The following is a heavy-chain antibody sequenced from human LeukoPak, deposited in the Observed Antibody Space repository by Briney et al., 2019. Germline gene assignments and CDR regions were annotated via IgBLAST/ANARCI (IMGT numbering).Heavy chain of an antibody. CDR2: IRSKAYVGTT. D-gene: IGHD4-11*01. Sequence: GGSLRLSCTTSGFTFCDYVVSWVRQAPRKRLGKVGFIRSKAYVGTTEYAASVKGRFIISRDNSKSIAYLQMNSLKTEDTAVYYCTRDRYSNFDYWGQGTLVTVSS. CDR1: GFTFCDYV. CDR3: TRDRYSNFDY. J-gene: IGHJ4*02. V-gene: IGHV3-49*04.